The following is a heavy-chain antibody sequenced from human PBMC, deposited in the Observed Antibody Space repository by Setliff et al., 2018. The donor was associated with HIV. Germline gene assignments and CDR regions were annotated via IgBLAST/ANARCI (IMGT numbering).Heavy chain of an antibody. CDR1: GDSISSDFY. CDR2: IYHSGNT. V-gene: IGHV4-38-2*02. D-gene: IGHD2-21*02. CDR3: ARGQGCGGGCHYAFEM. Sequence: SETLSRTCTVSGDSISSDFYWGWIRQPPGKGLEWIGSIYHSGNTYYMPSLQSRVTISVDMSKNQFSLNLNSVTAADTAVYYCARGQGCGGGCHYAFEMWGQGTMVTVSS. J-gene: IGHJ3*02.